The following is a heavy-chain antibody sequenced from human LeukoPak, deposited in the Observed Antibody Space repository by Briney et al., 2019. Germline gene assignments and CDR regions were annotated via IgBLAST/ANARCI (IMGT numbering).Heavy chain of an antibody. CDR1: GGSISSGGYY. Sequence: PSETLSLTCTVSGGSISSGGYYWSWIRQPPGKGLEWIGYIYHSGSTYYNPSLKSRVTISVDRSKNQFSLKLSSVTAADTAVYYCARAGGVYCSSTSCHPFDYWGQGTLVTVSS. CDR2: IYHSGST. CDR3: ARAGGVYCSSTSCHPFDY. V-gene: IGHV4-30-2*01. D-gene: IGHD2-2*01. J-gene: IGHJ4*02.